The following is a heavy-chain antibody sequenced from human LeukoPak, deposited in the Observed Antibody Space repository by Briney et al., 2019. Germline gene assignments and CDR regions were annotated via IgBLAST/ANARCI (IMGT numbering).Heavy chain of an antibody. CDR3: ARRPDYYDSSGARFDP. CDR2: INHSGST. J-gene: IGHJ5*02. V-gene: IGHV4-34*01. CDR1: GGSFSGYY. D-gene: IGHD3-22*01. Sequence: SETLSLTCAVYGGSFSGYYWSWIRQSPGKGLEWIGEINHSGSTNYNPSLKSRVTISVDTSKNQFSLKLSSVTAADTAVYYCARRPDYYDSSGARFDPWGQGTLVTVSS.